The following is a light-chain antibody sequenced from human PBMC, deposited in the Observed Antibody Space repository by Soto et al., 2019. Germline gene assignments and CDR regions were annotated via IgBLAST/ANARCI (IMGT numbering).Light chain of an antibody. Sequence: QSVLTQPPSVSAAPGQKVTISCSGGTSNIGINYVAWYQHLPGAAPKLLIYDNNKRPSGIPDRFSGSKSGTSATLGITGLQTGDEADYYCGTWDGSLSTEVFGGGTKLTVL. CDR1: TSNIGINY. J-gene: IGLJ2*01. CDR2: DNN. V-gene: IGLV1-51*01. CDR3: GTWDGSLSTEV.